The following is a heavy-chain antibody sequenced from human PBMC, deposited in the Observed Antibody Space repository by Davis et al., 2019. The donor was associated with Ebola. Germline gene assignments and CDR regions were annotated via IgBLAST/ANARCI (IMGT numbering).Heavy chain of an antibody. CDR3: ARDMAIVVVPAAIPAYYYYYGMDV. CDR1: GFTFSSYS. J-gene: IGHJ6*02. CDR2: ISSSSSYI. D-gene: IGHD2-2*02. Sequence: GESLKISCAASGFTFSSYSMNWVRQAPGKGLEWVSSISSSSSYIYYADSVKGRFTISRDNAKNSLYLQMNSLRAEDTAVYYCARDMAIVVVPAAIPAYYYYYGMDVWGQGTTVTVSS. V-gene: IGHV3-21*01.